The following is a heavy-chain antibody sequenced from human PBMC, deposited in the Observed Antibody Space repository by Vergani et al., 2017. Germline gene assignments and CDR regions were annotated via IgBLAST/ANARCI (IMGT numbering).Heavy chain of an antibody. J-gene: IGHJ5*02. Sequence: QVQLQESGPGLVKSSETLSLTCSVSFDSIRNLNCNWVHQPPGKGLEWIGSIHYSENTNYNPSLKTRVTISVDTSKNQFSLTLTSVTAADTAVYYCASDTHSGQRADRWGQGILVTVTS. CDR2: IHYSENT. D-gene: IGHD6-19*01. CDR3: ASDTHSGQRADR. V-gene: IGHV4-59*11. CDR1: FDSIRNLN.